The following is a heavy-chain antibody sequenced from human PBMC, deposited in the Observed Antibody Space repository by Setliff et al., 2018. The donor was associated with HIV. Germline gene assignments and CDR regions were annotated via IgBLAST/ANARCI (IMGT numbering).Heavy chain of an antibody. CDR3: ARVVPAKNYYDSSPYFDY. V-gene: IGHV4-61*09. D-gene: IGHD3-22*01. CDR1: GGSISSGIYY. CDR2: IYTSGRT. Sequence: PSETLSLTCTVSGGSISSGIYYWSWIRQPAGKGLEWIGHIYTSGRTNYNPSLKSRVTLSVDTSKNQFSLRLSSVTAADTAVYYCARVVPAKNYYDSSPYFDYWGQGTLVTVSS. J-gene: IGHJ4*02.